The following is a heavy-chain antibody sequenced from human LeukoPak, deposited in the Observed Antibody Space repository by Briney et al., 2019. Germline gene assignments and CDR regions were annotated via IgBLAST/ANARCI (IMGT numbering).Heavy chain of an antibody. J-gene: IGHJ4*02. Sequence: SVKVSCKASGGTFSSYAISWVRQAPGQGLEWMGGIIPIFGTANYAQKFQGRVTITADESTSTAYMELSSLRSEDTAVYYCASIDYYDSSGYSDYCGQGTLVTVSS. CDR2: IIPIFGTA. D-gene: IGHD3-22*01. V-gene: IGHV1-69*13. CDR1: GGTFSSYA. CDR3: ASIDYYDSSGYSDY.